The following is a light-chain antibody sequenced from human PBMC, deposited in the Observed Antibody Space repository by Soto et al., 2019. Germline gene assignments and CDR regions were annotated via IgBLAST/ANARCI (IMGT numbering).Light chain of an antibody. CDR1: QSVSSSY. CDR2: GAS. V-gene: IGKV3-20*01. Sequence: EIVLTQSPGTLSLSPGERATLSCRASQSVSSSYLAWYQQKPGQAPRLLIYGASTRATGIPARFSGSGSGTEFTLTISSLQSEDFAVYYCQQCGPSLKYTFGQGTKVDI. CDR3: QQCGPSLKYT. J-gene: IGKJ2*01.